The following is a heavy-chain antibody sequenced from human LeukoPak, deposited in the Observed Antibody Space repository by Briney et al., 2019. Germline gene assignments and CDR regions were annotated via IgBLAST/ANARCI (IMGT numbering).Heavy chain of an antibody. Sequence: GGSLRLSCAASGLTFSGYVMSWGRQTPGKGLERVSAISGSGDTTSYADSVKGRFTIPRDNSKNTLYLQMNSLRAEDTAVYYCASPGRVSGSYNPFDYWGQGTLVTVSS. CDR3: ASPGRVSGSYNPFDY. CDR1: GLTFSGYV. V-gene: IGHV3-23*01. D-gene: IGHD3-10*01. J-gene: IGHJ4*02. CDR2: ISGSGDTT.